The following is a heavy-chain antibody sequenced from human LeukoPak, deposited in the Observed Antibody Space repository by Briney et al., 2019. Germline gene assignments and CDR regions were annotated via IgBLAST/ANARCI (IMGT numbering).Heavy chain of an antibody. Sequence: ASVKVSCKASGGTFSSYAISWVRQAPGQGLEWMGGITPIFGTANYAQKFQGRVTITADESTSTAYMELSSLRSEDTAVYYCAHDSSSSFDDAFDIWGQGTMVTVSS. CDR3: AHDSSSSFDDAFDI. V-gene: IGHV1-69*13. D-gene: IGHD6-6*01. J-gene: IGHJ3*02. CDR2: ITPIFGTA. CDR1: GGTFSSYA.